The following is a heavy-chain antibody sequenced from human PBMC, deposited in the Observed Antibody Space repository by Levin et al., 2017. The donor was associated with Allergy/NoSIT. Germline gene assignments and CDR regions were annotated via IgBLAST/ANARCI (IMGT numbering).Heavy chain of an antibody. V-gene: IGHV4-30-4*01. J-gene: IGHJ4*02. Sequence: SQTLSLTCTVSGGSISGGDSYWSWIRQPPGKGLEWIGYIYYSGSTYYNPSLKSRLIMSVDTSKSQFSLKLSSVTAADTAVYYCARQKNYYGSGSQFDNWGQGTLVTVSA. D-gene: IGHD3-10*01. CDR3: ARQKNYYGSGSQFDN. CDR2: IYYSGST. CDR1: GGSISGGDSY.